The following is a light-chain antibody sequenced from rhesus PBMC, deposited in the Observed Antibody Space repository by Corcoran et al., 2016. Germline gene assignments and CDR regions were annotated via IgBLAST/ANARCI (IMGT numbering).Light chain of an antibody. CDR1: SSDIGGYNR. CDR2: EVS. CDR3: SSYASSSRFI. V-gene: IGLV2-13*03. J-gene: IGLJ1*01. Sequence: QPAPTQSPSVSGSPGQSVTISCAGTSSDIGGYNRVSWYQQHPGKAPKLMIYEVSKRPSGVSDRFSGSKCGNTASLTHSGLQGEDEADYYCSSYASSSRFIFGARTRLTVL.